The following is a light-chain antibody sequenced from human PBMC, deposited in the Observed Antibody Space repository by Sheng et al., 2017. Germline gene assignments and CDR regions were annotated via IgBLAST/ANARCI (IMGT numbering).Light chain of an antibody. V-gene: IGKV1-5*03. CDR1: HSSSTW. J-gene: IGKJ1*01. Sequence: DIQLTQSPSTLSASVGDRVTITCRASHSSSTWLAWYQQKPGKAPKLLIYKASSLQSGVPSRISGSGSGTEFTLTISSLQPDDYATYYCQQYNTYPWTFGQGPRWKSN. CDR3: QQYNTYPWT. CDR2: KAS.